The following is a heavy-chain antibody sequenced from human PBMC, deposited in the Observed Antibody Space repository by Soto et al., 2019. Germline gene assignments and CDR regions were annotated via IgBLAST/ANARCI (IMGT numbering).Heavy chain of an antibody. J-gene: IGHJ6*02. V-gene: IGHV4-30-4*01. CDR3: VREDDGGDRDYYGLDV. CDR2: IHYSGSV. CDR1: GGSISYDHYH. Sequence: QVQLQESGPGLVRPSQTLSLTGTVSGGSISYDHYHWTWIRQPPGKGLEWIGYIHYSGSVFYNPSLQSRLSMSVDTSKNLFSLKLSSVTAADTAVYFCVREDDGGDRDYYGLDVWGQGTTVTVSS. D-gene: IGHD2-21*02.